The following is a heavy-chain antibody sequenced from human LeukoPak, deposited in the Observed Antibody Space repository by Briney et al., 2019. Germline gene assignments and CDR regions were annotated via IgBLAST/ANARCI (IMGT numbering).Heavy chain of an antibody. V-gene: IGHV4-39*07. CDR1: GGSISSSSYY. D-gene: IGHD6-6*01. Sequence: SETLSLTCTVSGGSISSSSYYWGWIRQPPGKGLEWIGEINHSGSTNYNPSLKSRVTISVDTSKNQFSLKLSSVTAADTAVYYCARDPLGGSSSYYWGQGTLVTVSS. CDR2: INHSGST. CDR3: ARDPLGGSSSYY. J-gene: IGHJ4*02.